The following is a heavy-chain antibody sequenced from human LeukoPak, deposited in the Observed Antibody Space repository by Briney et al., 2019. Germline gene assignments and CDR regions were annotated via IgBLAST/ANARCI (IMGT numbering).Heavy chain of an antibody. CDR3: AREVAARPGNYYYYGMDV. V-gene: IGHV1-2*02. D-gene: IGHD6-6*01. CDR2: INPNSGGT. CDR1: GYTFTGYY. J-gene: IGHJ6*02. Sequence: ASVKVSCKASGYTFTGYYIHWVRQAPGQGLEWMGWINPNSGGTNYAQKFQGRVTMTRDTSISTAYMELSRLRSDDTAVYYCAREVAARPGNYYYYGMDVWGQGTTVTVSS.